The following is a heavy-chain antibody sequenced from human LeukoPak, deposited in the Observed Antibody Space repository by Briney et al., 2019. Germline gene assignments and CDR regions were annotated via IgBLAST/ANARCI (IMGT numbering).Heavy chain of an antibody. D-gene: IGHD3-16*01. J-gene: IGHJ6*03. Sequence: SETLSLTCAVYGGSFSGYYWSWIHQPPGKGLEWIGEINHSGRTNYNPSLKSRLTISVDTSKNQFSLKLSSVTAADSAVYYCARWGTDLWVPGVYYYYMDVWGKGTTVTVSS. CDR1: GGSFSGYY. CDR3: ARWGTDLWVPGVYYYYMDV. CDR2: INHSGRT. V-gene: IGHV4-34*01.